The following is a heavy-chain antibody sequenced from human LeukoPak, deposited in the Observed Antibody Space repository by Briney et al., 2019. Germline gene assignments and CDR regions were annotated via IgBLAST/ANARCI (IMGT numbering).Heavy chain of an antibody. J-gene: IGHJ4*02. CDR3: ARNRYSSGWYGVLGY. V-gene: IGHV4-61*01. CDR1: GGSISSGSYY. D-gene: IGHD6-19*01. Sequence: SETLSLTCTVSGGSISSGSYYWSWIRQPPGKGLEWIGYIYYSGSTNYNPSLKSRVTISVDTSKNQFSLKLSSVTAADTAVYYCARNRYSSGWYGVLGYWGQGTLVTVSS. CDR2: IYYSGST.